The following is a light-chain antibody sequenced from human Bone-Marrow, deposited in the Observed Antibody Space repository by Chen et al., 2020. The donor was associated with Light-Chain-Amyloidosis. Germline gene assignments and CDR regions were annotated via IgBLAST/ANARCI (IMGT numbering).Light chain of an antibody. CDR1: DLPTKY. V-gene: IGLV3-25*03. CDR2: RDT. J-gene: IGLJ2*01. Sequence: SYELTQPPSVSVSPGQTARITCSGDDLPTKYAYWYQQKPGQAPVLVIHRDTERPSGISERLSGSSSGTTATLTSSGVQAEDEADYHWQSADSSGTYEVIFGGGTKLTVL. CDR3: QSADSSGTYEVI.